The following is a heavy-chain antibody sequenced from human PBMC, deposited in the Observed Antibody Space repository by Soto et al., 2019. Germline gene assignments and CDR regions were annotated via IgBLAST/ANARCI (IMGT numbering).Heavy chain of an antibody. Sequence: EVQLLESGGGLIQPGGSLRLSCAASGFTFSSYAMSWVRQAPGKGLEWVSAIRGSAGNTYYADSVKGRFTISRDNSKNTLYLQMNSLRAEDTAVFYCAKAGGDYPYWYFDLWGRATLVTVSS. CDR2: IRGSAGNT. D-gene: IGHD4-17*01. CDR3: AKAGGDYPYWYFDL. CDR1: GFTFSSYA. J-gene: IGHJ2*01. V-gene: IGHV3-23*01.